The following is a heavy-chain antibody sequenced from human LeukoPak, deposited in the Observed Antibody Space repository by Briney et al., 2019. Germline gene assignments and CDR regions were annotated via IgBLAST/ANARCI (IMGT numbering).Heavy chain of an antibody. CDR1: GFSFSTYD. Sequence: PGGSLRLSCAASGFSFSTYDMHGVRQAPDKGLEWVAVISSDGSHRYWADSVKGRFTISRDNSKNTVYLQMNSLRAEDTAVYYCAKGSIDWYYFDYWGQGTLVTVSS. V-gene: IGHV3-30*18. D-gene: IGHD3-9*01. J-gene: IGHJ4*02. CDR2: ISSDGSHR. CDR3: AKGSIDWYYFDY.